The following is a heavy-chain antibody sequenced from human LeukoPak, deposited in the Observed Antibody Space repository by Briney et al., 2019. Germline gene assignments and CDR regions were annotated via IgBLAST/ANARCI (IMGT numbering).Heavy chain of an antibody. V-gene: IGHV4-61*01. CDR1: GGSVSSGSYY. CDR3: ARVGSSTNGEIDY. CDR2: IYYSGST. D-gene: IGHD2-2*01. Sequence: PSETLSLTCTVSGGSVSSGSYYWSWIRQPPGKGLEWIGYIYYSGSTNYNPSLKRRVTISVDTSKNQFSLKLSSVTAADTAVYYCARVGSSTNGEIDYWGQGTLVTVSS. J-gene: IGHJ4*02.